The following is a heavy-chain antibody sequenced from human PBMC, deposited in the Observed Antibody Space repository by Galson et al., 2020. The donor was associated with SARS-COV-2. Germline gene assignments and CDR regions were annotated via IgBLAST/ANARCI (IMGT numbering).Heavy chain of an antibody. V-gene: IGHV1-69*13. J-gene: IGHJ6*03. CDR2: IIPMFRTV. Sequence: SVKVSCRASTDIFSKFGISWVRQAPGQGLEWVGRIIPMFRTVNYAQRLQGRVTITAEESTSTIYMELRSLRSDDTAIYYCAGGSGRALIRPASYYMDVWGRGTAVSISS. CDR1: TDIFSKFG. D-gene: IGHD1-26*01. CDR3: AGGSGRALIRPASYYMDV.